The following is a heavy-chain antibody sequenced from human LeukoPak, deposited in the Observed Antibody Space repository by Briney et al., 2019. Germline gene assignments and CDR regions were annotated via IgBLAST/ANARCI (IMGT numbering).Heavy chain of an antibody. CDR2: ISGSGGST. V-gene: IGHV3-23*01. CDR3: AKDRVDGSGSQFDS. D-gene: IGHD3-10*01. CDR1: GFTFSSYA. Sequence: PGGSLRLSCAASGFTFSSYAMSWVRQAPGKGLEWVSAISGSGGSTYYADSVRGRFTISRDNSKNTLYLQMNSLRAEDTAVYYCAKDRVDGSGSQFDSWGQGSLVTVSS. J-gene: IGHJ4*02.